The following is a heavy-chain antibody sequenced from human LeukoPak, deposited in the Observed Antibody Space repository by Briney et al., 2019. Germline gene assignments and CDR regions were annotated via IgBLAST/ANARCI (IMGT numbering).Heavy chain of an antibody. CDR2: VSNSGTAT. CDR1: GFTFSSYA. CDR3: ARERTAVSDY. D-gene: IGHD5/OR15-5a*01. Sequence: GGSLRLSCAASGFTFSSYAFNWVRQAPGKGPEWVSFVSNSGTATHYADSVKGRFSISRDSARNSVYLQMNSLRVEDTAVYYCARERTAVSDYWGQGTLVTVSS. V-gene: IGHV3-48*03. J-gene: IGHJ4*02.